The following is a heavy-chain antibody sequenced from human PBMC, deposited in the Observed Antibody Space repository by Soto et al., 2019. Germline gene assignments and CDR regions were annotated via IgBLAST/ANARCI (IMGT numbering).Heavy chain of an antibody. CDR2: LYYTGST. CDR3: ARFRGWPTYYFDY. D-gene: IGHD6-19*01. J-gene: IGHJ4*02. Sequence: QVQLQESGPGLVKPSQTLSLTCSVSGGSISRGGYYWSWIRQHPGKGLEWIGYLYYTGSTSYNPSLKSRLTLSVDTSKNQFSLKLSSVTAADTAVDYCARFRGWPTYYFDYWGQGTPVTVSS. CDR1: GGSISRGGYY. V-gene: IGHV4-31*03.